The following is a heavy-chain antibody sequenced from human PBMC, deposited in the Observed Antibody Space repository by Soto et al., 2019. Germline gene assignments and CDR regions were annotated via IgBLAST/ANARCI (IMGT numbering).Heavy chain of an antibody. D-gene: IGHD3-10*01. V-gene: IGHV4-31*03. Sequence: QVQLQESGPGLVKPSQTLSLTCTVSGGSISSGGYYWSWIRQHPGKGLEWIGYIYYSGSTYYNPSLKSRLTISVDTSKNQFSLKLSSVTAADTAVYYCARYGSGSYYYYYYGMDVWGQGTTVTVSS. J-gene: IGHJ6*02. CDR2: IYYSGST. CDR3: ARYGSGSYYYYYYGMDV. CDR1: GGSISSGGYY.